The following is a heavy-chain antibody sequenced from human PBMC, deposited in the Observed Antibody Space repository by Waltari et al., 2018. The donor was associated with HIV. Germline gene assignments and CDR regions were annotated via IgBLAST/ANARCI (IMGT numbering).Heavy chain of an antibody. D-gene: IGHD2-21*01. J-gene: IGHJ3*02. Sequence: EVQLVESGGGLVQPGGSLRLSCAASGFTFSSYWLHWVRQAPGKGLVWVSRINSDGSSTSYADSVKGRFTISRDNAKNTLYLQMNSLRAEDTAVYYCAGSYCGGDCWSAFDIWGQGTMVTVSS. CDR3: AGSYCGGDCWSAFDI. CDR1: GFTFSSYW. CDR2: INSDGSST. V-gene: IGHV3-74*01.